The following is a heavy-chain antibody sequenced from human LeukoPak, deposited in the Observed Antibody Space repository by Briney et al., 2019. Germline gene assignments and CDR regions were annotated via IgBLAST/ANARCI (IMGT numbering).Heavy chain of an antibody. D-gene: IGHD6-19*01. CDR2: ISTYNGNA. J-gene: IGHJ4*02. CDR1: GYTFTSYG. V-gene: IGHV1-18*01. CDR3: ARSSLAVAGSVFDY. Sequence: ASVKVSCKASGYTFTSYGISWVRQAPGQGLEWMGWISTYNGNAHYAQKLQGRVTMTTDTSTSTAYMELRSLRSDDTAVYYCARSSLAVAGSVFDYWGQGTLVTVSS.